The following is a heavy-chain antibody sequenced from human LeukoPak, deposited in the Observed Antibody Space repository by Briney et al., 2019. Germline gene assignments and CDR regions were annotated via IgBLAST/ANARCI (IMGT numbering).Heavy chain of an antibody. CDR1: GFTFSSYW. D-gene: IGHD1-26*01. J-gene: IGHJ4*02. CDR2: ISGDGSTT. Sequence: GGSLRLSCGASGFTFSSYWMHWVRHAPGKGLVWVSRISGDGSTTHYADSVRGRFTISRDNAENTLYLQINGLGAEDTAVYYCARDNNIVGAARFQYWGQGTLVTVSS. V-gene: IGHV3-74*01. CDR3: ARDNNIVGAARFQY.